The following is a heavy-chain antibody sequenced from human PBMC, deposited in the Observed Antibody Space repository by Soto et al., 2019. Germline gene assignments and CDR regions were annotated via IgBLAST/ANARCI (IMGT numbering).Heavy chain of an antibody. J-gene: IGHJ6*02. Sequence: QDQLVQSGAEVKKPGASVKISCEASGYTFTSHGISWVRQAPGQGLEWLGWISTYNSRTHYAQKVQGRVTMTTDTSTSTDYLDRRSLTFDDTAVYYCARARYCASPSCYKHYYYGMDTWGQGTTVTVSS. CDR2: ISTYNSRT. CDR3: ARARYCASPSCYKHYYYGMDT. V-gene: IGHV1-18*04. D-gene: IGHD2-2*02. CDR1: GYTFTSHG.